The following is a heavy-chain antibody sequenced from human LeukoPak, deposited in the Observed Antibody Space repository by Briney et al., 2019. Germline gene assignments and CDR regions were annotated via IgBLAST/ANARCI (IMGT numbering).Heavy chain of an antibody. D-gene: IGHD6-19*01. CDR3: AKLAGIRGWFVYYFDY. V-gene: IGHV3-23*01. CDR2: MSGRGDAS. J-gene: IGHJ4*02. CDR1: GFTFGTHA. Sequence: GGSLRLSCAASGFTFGTHAMTWVRQAPGKGLEWVSGMSGRGDASYYADSVKGRFTISRDNSKNTLFLQMNSLRAEDTAVYYCAKLAGIRGWFVYYFDYWGQGTLVTVS.